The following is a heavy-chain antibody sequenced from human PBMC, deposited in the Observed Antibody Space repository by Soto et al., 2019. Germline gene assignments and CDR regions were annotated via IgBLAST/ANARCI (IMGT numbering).Heavy chain of an antibody. CDR2: ISGSGGST. V-gene: IGHV3-23*01. Sequence: GGSLRLSCAASGFTFSSYAMSWVRQAPGKGLEWVSAISGSGGSTYYADSVKGRFTISRDNSKNTLYLQMNSLRAEDTAVYYCAKSGRITIFGQIDYWGQGTLVTVSS. CDR3: AKSGRITIFGQIDY. CDR1: GFTFSSYA. D-gene: IGHD3-3*01. J-gene: IGHJ4*02.